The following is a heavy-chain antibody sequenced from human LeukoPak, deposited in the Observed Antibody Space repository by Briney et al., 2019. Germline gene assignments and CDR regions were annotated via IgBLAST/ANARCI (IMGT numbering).Heavy chain of an antibody. CDR3: AKDVRGFRRPADS. V-gene: IGHV3-23*01. CDR1: GFTFNSYA. CDR2: ISGSGDRT. J-gene: IGHJ4*02. D-gene: IGHD5-12*01. Sequence: GGSLRLSCAASGFTFNSYAMSWVRQAPGKGLEWVSTISGSGDRTSYADSVKGRFTISRDNLRNTIYLQMNSLRVDDTAVYYCAKDVRGFRRPADSWGQGTLVTVSS.